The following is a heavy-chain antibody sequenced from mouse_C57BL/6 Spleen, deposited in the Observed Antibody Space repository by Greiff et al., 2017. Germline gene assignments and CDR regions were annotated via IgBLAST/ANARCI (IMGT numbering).Heavy chain of an antibody. CDR3: ARFGSSLDY. Sequence: QVQLQQSGAELVKPGASVKLSCKASGYTFTSYWMQWVKQRPGQGLEWIGEIDPSDSYTNYNQKLKGKATLTVDTSSRTAYMQLSSLTSEDSAVYYCARFGSSLDYWGQGTTLTVSS. V-gene: IGHV1-50*01. D-gene: IGHD1-1*01. J-gene: IGHJ2*01. CDR2: IDPSDSYT. CDR1: GYTFTSYW.